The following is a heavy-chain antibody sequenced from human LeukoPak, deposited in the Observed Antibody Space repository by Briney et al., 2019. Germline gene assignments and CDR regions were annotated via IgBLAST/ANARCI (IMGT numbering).Heavy chain of an antibody. CDR3: ARDRDTAMAFDY. V-gene: IGHV1-69*01. CDR1: GGTFSSYA. J-gene: IGHJ4*02. CDR2: IIPIFGTA. D-gene: IGHD5-18*01. Sequence: GSSVKVSCKASGGTFSSYAISWVRQVPGQGLEWMGGIIPIFGTANYAQKFQGRVTITADGSTSTAYMELSSLRSEDTAVYYCARDRDTAMAFDYWGQGTLVTVSS.